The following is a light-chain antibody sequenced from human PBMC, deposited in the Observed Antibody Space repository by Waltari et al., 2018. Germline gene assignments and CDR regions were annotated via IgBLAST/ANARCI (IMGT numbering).Light chain of an antibody. CDR2: DTS. J-gene: IGKJ1*01. V-gene: IGKV3-20*01. CDR1: QSISKY. CDR3: QKYGTLPAT. Sequence: EIVLTQSPGTLSLSPGERDTLSCRASQSISKYLAWYQQKPDQAPMLLIYDTSTRATGIPDRFSGSGSGTDFSLTISRLEPEDFAVYYCQKYGTLPATFGQGTKVELK.